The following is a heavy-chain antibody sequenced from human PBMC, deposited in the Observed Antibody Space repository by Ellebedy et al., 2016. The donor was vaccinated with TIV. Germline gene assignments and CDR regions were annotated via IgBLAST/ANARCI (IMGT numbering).Heavy chain of an antibody. Sequence: SETLSLTCAVSGGSFSNYYWSWIRQPPGKGLEWIGEISHSGSAKYNPSLKSRVMISVDTSKNQFSLRLESVTVADTAMYYCASRPSRVPASILAYWGQGTLVTVSS. D-gene: IGHD2-2*01. CDR3: ASRPSRVPASILAY. CDR1: GGSFSNYY. V-gene: IGHV4-34*01. J-gene: IGHJ1*01. CDR2: ISHSGSA.